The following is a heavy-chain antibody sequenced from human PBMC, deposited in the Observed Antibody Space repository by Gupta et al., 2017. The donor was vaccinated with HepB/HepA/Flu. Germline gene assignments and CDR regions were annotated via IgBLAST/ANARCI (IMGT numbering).Heavy chain of an antibody. D-gene: IGHD6-13*01. CDR2: IKSKTDGGTT. CDR3: TTHRYSSSWPNFDY. CDR1: GFTFSTAW. Sequence: EVQLVESGGGLVKPGGSLRLSCAASGFTFSTAWMSWVRQAPGKGLEWVGRIKSKTDGGTTDYAAPVKGRFTISRDDSKNTLYLQMNSLKTEDTAVYYCTTHRYSSSWPNFDYWGQGTLVTVSS. J-gene: IGHJ4*02. V-gene: IGHV3-15*01.